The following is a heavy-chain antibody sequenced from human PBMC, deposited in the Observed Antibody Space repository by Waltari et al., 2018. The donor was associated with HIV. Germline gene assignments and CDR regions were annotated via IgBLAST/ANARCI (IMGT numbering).Heavy chain of an antibody. CDR3: TTDRPDYGDLHDYYYGMDV. CDR2: IKSKTDGGTT. D-gene: IGHD4-17*01. Sequence: EVQLVESGGGLVKPGGSLRLSCAASGVTFRNGWMSGGRQAGGKGVEWVGRIKSKTDGGTTDYAAPVKGRFTISRDDSKNTLYLQMNSLKTEDTAVYYCTTDRPDYGDLHDYYYGMDVWGQGTTV. V-gene: IGHV3-15*01. CDR1: GVTFRNGW. J-gene: IGHJ6*02.